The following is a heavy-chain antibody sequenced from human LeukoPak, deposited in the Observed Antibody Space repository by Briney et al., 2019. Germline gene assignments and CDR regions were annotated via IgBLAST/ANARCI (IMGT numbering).Heavy chain of an antibody. Sequence: SETQSLTCTVSGGSISSSNYYWGWIRQPPGEGLEWIGYIYYSGSTYYNPSLKSRVTMSVDTSKNQFSLKLSSVTAADTAVYYCARYYSGSYGFDYWGQGTLVTVSS. V-gene: IGHV4-39*01. CDR3: ARYYSGSYGFDY. J-gene: IGHJ4*02. D-gene: IGHD1-26*01. CDR2: IYYSGST. CDR1: GGSISSSNYY.